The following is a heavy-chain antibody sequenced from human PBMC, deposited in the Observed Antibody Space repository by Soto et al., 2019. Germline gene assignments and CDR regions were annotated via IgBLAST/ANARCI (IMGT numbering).Heavy chain of an antibody. CDR2: IYGGDTT. CDR3: GSTYYNPSLKSRVTISVDTSKNQFSLKLSSVTAADTAVYYCARRSVQLGYCSGGSCSPVYYYGMDV. D-gene: IGHD3-10*01. V-gene: IGHV3-66*01. CDR1: GFTVSNIY. Sequence: GGSLRLSCAVSGFTVSNIYMSWVRQAPGKALECVSVIYGGDTTYYADSVKGRFTVSRDDSKNTLYLQMNTLRPEDTAIYYCGSTYYNPSLKSRVTISVDTSKNQFSLKLSSVTAADTAVYYCARRSVQLGYCSGGSCSPVYYYGMDVWGQGTPVTVSS. J-gene: IGHJ6*02.